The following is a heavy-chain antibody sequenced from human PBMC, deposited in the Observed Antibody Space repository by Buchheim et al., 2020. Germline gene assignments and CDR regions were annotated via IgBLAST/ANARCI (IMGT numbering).Heavy chain of an antibody. V-gene: IGHV3-74*01. CDR3: TRSANFFRGMDV. J-gene: IGHJ6*02. CDR1: GFTFSSDW. D-gene: IGHD2-15*01. Sequence: EERLVESGGGLGQPGGSLRLSCAASGFTFSSDWMHWVRQAPGKGLVWVSRINPDGSDTTYADPVKGRFTISRDNGRNTLYLQMNSLRGEDTAIYYCTRSANFFRGMDVWGQGTT. CDR2: INPDGSDT.